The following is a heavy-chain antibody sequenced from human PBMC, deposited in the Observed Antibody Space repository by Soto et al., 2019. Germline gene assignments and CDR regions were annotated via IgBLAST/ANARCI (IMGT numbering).Heavy chain of an antibody. CDR2: SSAYNGNT. CDR3: GRGGTPIDY. V-gene: IGHV1-18*01. CDR1: GYTFTNFG. Sequence: QVQLVQSGAEVKKPGASVKVSCKASGYTFTNFGISWVRQAPGQGLEWMGWSSAYNGNTNYAQNFQRRATMTTDTSTSTAYMELRRLRSDDTAVYYCGRGGTPIDYWGQGTLVTVSS. J-gene: IGHJ4*02. D-gene: IGHD3-16*01.